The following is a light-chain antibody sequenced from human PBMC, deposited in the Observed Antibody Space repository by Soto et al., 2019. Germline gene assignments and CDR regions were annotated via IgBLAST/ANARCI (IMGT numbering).Light chain of an antibody. J-gene: IGLJ1*01. V-gene: IGLV2-11*01. Sequence: QSVLTQPRSVSGSPGQSVTISCTGTGSGLGHYNSVSWYQYHPGKAPKLIIFDVSERPAGVPDRFSGSKSANTASLTISGLRVEDEADYYCCSYAGSYVYVFGTGTKLTVL. CDR2: DVS. CDR1: GSGLGHYNS. CDR3: CSYAGSYVYV.